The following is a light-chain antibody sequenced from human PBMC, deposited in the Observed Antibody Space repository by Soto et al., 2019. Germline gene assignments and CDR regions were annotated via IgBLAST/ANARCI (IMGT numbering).Light chain of an antibody. CDR3: QQSYSIPRT. J-gene: IGKJ3*01. Sequence: EIVLTQSPGTLSLSPGERATLSCRASQSVSSSYLAWYQQKPGQAPRLLIYGVSSRATGIPARFSGSGSGTDFTLSISSLQPEDFAIYYCQQSYSIPRTFGPGTKVDIK. CDR1: QSVSSSY. CDR2: GVS. V-gene: IGKV3-20*01.